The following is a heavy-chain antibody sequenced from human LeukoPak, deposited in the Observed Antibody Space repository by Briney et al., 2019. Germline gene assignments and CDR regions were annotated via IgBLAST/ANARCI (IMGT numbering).Heavy chain of an antibody. D-gene: IGHD2-15*01. CDR1: GYTFTDYY. CDR2: INPNSGGT. Sequence: ASVTVSCKASGYTFTDYYMHWVRQAPGQGLEWMGWINPNSGGTNYAQKFQGRVTMTRDTSISTAYMELSRLRSDDTAVYYCAREGPAKYYFDYWGQGTLVTVSS. V-gene: IGHV1-2*02. J-gene: IGHJ4*02. CDR3: AREGPAKYYFDY.